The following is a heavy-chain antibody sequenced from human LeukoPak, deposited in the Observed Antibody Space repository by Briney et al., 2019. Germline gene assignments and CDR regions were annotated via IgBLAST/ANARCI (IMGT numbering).Heavy chain of an antibody. J-gene: IGHJ6*03. Sequence: ASVKVSCKASGYTFTSYIISWVRQAPGQGLEWMGWINAYNGNTDYAQRVQGRVTMTTDTSTSTAYMELRSLRSDGTAVYYCARDRHIAAAVYYYYMDVWGKGTPVTVSS. CDR2: INAYNGNT. CDR3: ARDRHIAAAVYYYYMDV. D-gene: IGHD6-13*01. V-gene: IGHV1-18*01. CDR1: GYTFTSYI.